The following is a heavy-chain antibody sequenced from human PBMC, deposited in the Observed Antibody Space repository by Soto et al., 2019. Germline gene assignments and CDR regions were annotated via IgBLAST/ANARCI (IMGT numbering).Heavy chain of an antibody. CDR2: IYYSGST. J-gene: IGHJ6*02. CDR3: ARVGGDFWSGYQLDYYYYYGMDV. D-gene: IGHD3-3*01. Sequence: SETLSLTCTVSGGSISSSSYYWGWIRQPPGKGPEWIGSIYYSGSTYYNPSLKSRVTISVDTSKNQFSLKLSSVTAADTAVYYCARVGGDFWSGYQLDYYYYYGMDVWGQGTTVTVSS. V-gene: IGHV4-39*01. CDR1: GGSISSSSYY.